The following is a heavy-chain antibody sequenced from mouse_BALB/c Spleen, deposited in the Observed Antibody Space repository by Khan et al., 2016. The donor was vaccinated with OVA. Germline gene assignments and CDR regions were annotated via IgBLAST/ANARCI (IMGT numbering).Heavy chain of an antibody. CDR3: ARNAYFGNYFDY. Sequence: VQLQRSGAELVKPGASVKLSCKASGYTFTNYWIHWVSQRPGQGLEWIGEIYPGDGRTNFNEKFKSKATLTVDKSSSTSYMQLSSLTSGDSAVYYCARNAYFGNYFDYWGQGTTLTVSS. V-gene: IGHV1S81*02. CDR2: IYPGDGRT. J-gene: IGHJ2*01. D-gene: IGHD2-10*01. CDR1: GYTFTNYW.